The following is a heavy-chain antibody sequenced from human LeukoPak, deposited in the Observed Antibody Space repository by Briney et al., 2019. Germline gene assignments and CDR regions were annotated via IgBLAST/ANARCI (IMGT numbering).Heavy chain of an antibody. D-gene: IGHD1-1*01. CDR1: GGSISSYY. CDR2: IYYSGST. Sequence: SETLSLTCTVSGGSISSYYWSWIRQPPGKGLEWIGYIYYSGSTNYNPSLKSRVTISVDRSKNQFSLKLSSVTAADTAVYYCARGLGTNYYYYGMDVWGQGTTVTVSS. CDR3: ARGLGTNYYYYGMDV. V-gene: IGHV4-59*12. J-gene: IGHJ6*02.